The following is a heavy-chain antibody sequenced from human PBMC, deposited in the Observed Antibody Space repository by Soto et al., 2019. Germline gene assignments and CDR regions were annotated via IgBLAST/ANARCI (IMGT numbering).Heavy chain of an antibody. D-gene: IGHD1-1*01. CDR2: IDPSDSSA. V-gene: IGHV5-10-1*01. CDR1: GYTFTHFW. J-gene: IGHJ4*02. Sequence: PGESLKISCQTFGYTFTHFWVIWLRQVPGKGLEWMGRIDPSDSSANYSPSFAGHVTFSVDRSLNTAYLQWRNLRASDSAMYYCASLLGRPPADPTTLASPDFDHWGQGTQVTVSS. CDR3: ASLLGRPPADPTTLASPDFDH.